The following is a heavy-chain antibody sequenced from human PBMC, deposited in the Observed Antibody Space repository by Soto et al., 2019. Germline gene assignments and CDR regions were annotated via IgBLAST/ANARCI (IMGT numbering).Heavy chain of an antibody. CDR2: INAGNGNT. D-gene: IGHD6-19*01. J-gene: IGHJ6*02. CDR3: ARDQGGQWLAYYGMDV. CDR1: GYTFTSYA. V-gene: IGHV1-3*01. Sequence: QVQLVQSGAEVKKPGASVKVSCKASGYTFTSYAMHWVRQAPGQRLEWMGWINAGNGNTKYSQKFQGRVTITRDTSASTAYMELSSLRSEDTAVYYCARDQGGQWLAYYGMDVWGQGTTVIVSS.